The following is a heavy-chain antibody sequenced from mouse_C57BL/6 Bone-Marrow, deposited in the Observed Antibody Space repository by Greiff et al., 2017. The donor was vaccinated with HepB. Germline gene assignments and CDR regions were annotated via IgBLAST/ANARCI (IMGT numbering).Heavy chain of an antibody. CDR1: GFNIKDDY. D-gene: IGHD2-3*01. J-gene: IGHJ3*01. Sequence: EVQLQQSGAELVRPGASVKLSCTASGFNIKDDYMHWVKQRPEQGLEWIGWIDPENGDTEYASKFQGKAPITADTSSNTAYLQLSSLTSEDTAVYYCTTSDGYSPFAYWGQGTLVTVSA. CDR3: TTSDGYSPFAY. V-gene: IGHV14-4*01. CDR2: IDPENGDT.